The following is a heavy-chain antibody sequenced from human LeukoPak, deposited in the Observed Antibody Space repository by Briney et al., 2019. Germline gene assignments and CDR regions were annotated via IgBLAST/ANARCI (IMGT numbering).Heavy chain of an antibody. J-gene: IGHJ4*02. CDR2: ISYDGSNK. D-gene: IGHD6-13*01. V-gene: IGHV3-30-3*01. CDR1: GFTFSSYA. CDR3: AKDKAAPAVTLLPDY. Sequence: GGSLRLSCAASGFTFSSYAMHWVRQAPGKGLEWVAVISYDGSNKYYADSVKGRFTISRDNSKNTLYLQMNSLRAEDTAVYYCAKDKAAPAVTLLPDYWGQGTLVTVSS.